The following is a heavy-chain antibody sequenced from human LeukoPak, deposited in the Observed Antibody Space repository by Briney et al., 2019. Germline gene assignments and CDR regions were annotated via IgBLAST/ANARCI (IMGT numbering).Heavy chain of an antibody. Sequence: PGESLKISCKGSGYSFTSYWIGWVRQMPGKGLEWMGIIYPGDSDTRYSPSFQGQVTISADKSISTAYLQWSSLKASDTAMYYCARQCCGRSDCWGPRRGCDYWGQGTLVTVSS. J-gene: IGHJ4*02. CDR1: GYSFTSYW. D-gene: IGHD3-3*01. V-gene: IGHV5-51*01. CDR3: ARQCCGRSDCWGPRRGCDY. CDR2: IYPGDSDT.